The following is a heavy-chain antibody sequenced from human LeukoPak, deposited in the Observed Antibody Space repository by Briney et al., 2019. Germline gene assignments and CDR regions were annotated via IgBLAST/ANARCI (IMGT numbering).Heavy chain of an antibody. CDR1: GFTFSSYS. V-gene: IGHV3-21*01. CDR2: ISTTSSFI. CDR3: ARVAYGDYYFDY. D-gene: IGHD4-17*01. Sequence: GRPLRLSCAASGFTFSSYSMNWVRQAPGKGLEWVSSISTTSSFIYYADSVKGRFTVSRDYAKNSLFLQMTSLRAEDTAVYYCARVAYGDYYFDYWGQGTLVTVSS. J-gene: IGHJ4*02.